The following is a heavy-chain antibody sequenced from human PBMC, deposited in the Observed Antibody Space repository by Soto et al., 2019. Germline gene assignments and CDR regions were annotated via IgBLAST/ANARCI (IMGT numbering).Heavy chain of an antibody. CDR2: IYYSGST. J-gene: IGHJ3*02. D-gene: IGHD3-10*01. CDR1: GGSISSSSYY. Sequence: SETLSLTCTVSGGSISSSSYYWGWIRQPPGEGLEWIGSIYYSGSTYYNPSLKSRVTISVDTSKNQFSLKLSSVTAADTAVYYCARVWGGAFEIWGQGTMVTVSS. CDR3: ARVWGGAFEI. V-gene: IGHV4-39*07.